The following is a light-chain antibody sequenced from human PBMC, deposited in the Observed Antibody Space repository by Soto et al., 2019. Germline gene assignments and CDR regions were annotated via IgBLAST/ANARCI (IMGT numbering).Light chain of an antibody. CDR3: QQYNTYST. J-gene: IGKJ5*01. CDR1: QNIRNW. CDR2: DAS. Sequence: MRMAQASSTLAASVGENVTITCRASQNIRNWLAWYQQKPGKAPNTLIYDASSLKSGVPARFSGSGSGTEFTLTISSLQPDDFATHYCQQYNTYSTFRQGTRLEIK. V-gene: IGKV1-5*01.